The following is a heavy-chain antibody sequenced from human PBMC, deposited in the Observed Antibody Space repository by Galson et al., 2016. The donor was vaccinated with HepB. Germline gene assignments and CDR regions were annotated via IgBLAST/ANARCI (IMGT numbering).Heavy chain of an antibody. CDR2: ISWDGGST. Sequence: LRLSCAASGFPFDDYTMHWVRQAPGKGLEWVSLISWDGGSTYYADSVKGRFTISRDNSKNSLYLQMNSLRTEDTALYYCAKDISYYGSGLDYWGQGTLVTVSS. V-gene: IGHV3-43*01. CDR3: AKDISYYGSGLDY. D-gene: IGHD3-10*01. J-gene: IGHJ4*02. CDR1: GFPFDDYT.